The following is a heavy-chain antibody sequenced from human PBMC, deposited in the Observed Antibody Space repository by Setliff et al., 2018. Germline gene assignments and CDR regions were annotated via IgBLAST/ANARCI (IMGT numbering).Heavy chain of an antibody. CDR1: GDSINRSGYY. D-gene: IGHD3-16*01. V-gene: IGHV4-39*01. CDR3: ARLPNYVWGSPVDY. J-gene: IGHJ4*02. Sequence: SETLSLTCNVSGDSINRSGYYWGWIRQPPGKGLEWIGSMYYSGSNDYNPSLKSRVTISVDTSKNQFSLTLSSVTAADTAVYYCARLPNYVWGSPVDYWGQGTLVTVSS. CDR2: MYYSGSN.